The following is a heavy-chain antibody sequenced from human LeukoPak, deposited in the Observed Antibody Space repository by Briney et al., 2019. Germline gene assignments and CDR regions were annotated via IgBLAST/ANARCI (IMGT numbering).Heavy chain of an antibody. CDR1: GGSFSGYY. CDR2: INHSGST. Sequence: SETLSLTCAVYGGSFSGYYWSWIRQPPGKGLEWIGEINHSGSTNYNPSLKSRVTISVDTSKNQFSLKLSSVTAADTAVYYCARRWGWFGKNWFDPWGQGTLVTVSS. V-gene: IGHV4-34*01. D-gene: IGHD3-10*01. CDR3: ARRWGWFGKNWFDP. J-gene: IGHJ5*02.